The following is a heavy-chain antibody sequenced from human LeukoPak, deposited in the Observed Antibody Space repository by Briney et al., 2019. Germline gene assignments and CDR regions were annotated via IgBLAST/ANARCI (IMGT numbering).Heavy chain of an antibody. CDR2: ISTSGST. CDR1: GGSISSGSYY. Sequence: PSQTLSLTCTVSGGSISSGSYYWSWIRQPAGKGLEWIGRISTSGSTIYNPSLKSRVTISADTSKNQFSLTLSSVTAADTAVYYCATDDYGDYNRAFDIWGQGTMVTV. J-gene: IGHJ3*02. V-gene: IGHV4-61*02. CDR3: ATDDYGDYNRAFDI. D-gene: IGHD4-17*01.